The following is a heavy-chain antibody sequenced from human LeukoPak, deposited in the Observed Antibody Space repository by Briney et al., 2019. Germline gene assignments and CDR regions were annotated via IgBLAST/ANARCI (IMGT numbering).Heavy chain of an antibody. Sequence: PSETLSLTCTVSGGSIISSTYYWGWIRQPPGKGLEWIWSIYYSGTTYYNPSLKSRVTISVDTSRNQFSLKLSSVTAADTAVFHCARHSRGYYDSTGYYYGSHAFDIWGQGTMVTVSS. CDR3: ARHSRGYYDSTGYYYGSHAFDI. D-gene: IGHD3-22*01. V-gene: IGHV4-39*01. CDR1: GGSIISSTYY. J-gene: IGHJ3*02. CDR2: IYYSGTT.